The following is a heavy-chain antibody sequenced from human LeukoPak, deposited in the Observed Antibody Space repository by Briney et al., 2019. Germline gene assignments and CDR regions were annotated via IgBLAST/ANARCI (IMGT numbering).Heavy chain of an antibody. J-gene: IGHJ4*02. CDR2: INHSGST. V-gene: IGHV4-34*01. Sequence: PSETLSLTCAVYGGSFSGYYWNWIRQPPGKGLEWIGEINHSGSTNYNPSLKSRVTISVDTSTNQFSLKLRSVTAADTAVYFCARRAYSAAYWKHFDYWGQGILVTVSS. D-gene: IGHD1-1*01. CDR3: ARRAYSAAYWKHFDY. CDR1: GGSFSGYY.